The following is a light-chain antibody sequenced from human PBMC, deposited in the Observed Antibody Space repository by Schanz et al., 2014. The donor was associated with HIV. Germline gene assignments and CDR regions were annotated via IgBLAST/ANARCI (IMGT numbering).Light chain of an antibody. CDR1: SGHSNYA. CDR2: VLSDGRH. CDR3: QTWGTGIRV. Sequence: QSVLTQSPSASASLGASVKLTCTLNSGHSNYAIAWHQQQPDKGPRFLMKVLSDGRHVKGDGIPDRFSGSSAGAERYLTISSLQSEDEADYYCQTWGTGIRVFGGGTKLTVL. V-gene: IGLV4-69*01. J-gene: IGLJ3*02.